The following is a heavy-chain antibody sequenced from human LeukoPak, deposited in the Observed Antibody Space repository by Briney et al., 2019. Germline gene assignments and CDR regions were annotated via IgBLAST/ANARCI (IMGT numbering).Heavy chain of an antibody. J-gene: IGHJ5*02. D-gene: IGHD3-3*01. CDR1: GFTFNGYW. V-gene: IGHV3-74*01. CDR3: VSDLCGGDDQ. CDR2: IDEGGKTI. Sequence: GGSLRLSCAASGFTFNGYWMHWVRQAPGKGLVWVSRIDEGGKTIDYADSVKGRFTISRDNAKDTLYLQMSSLRDEDTAVYYCVSDLCGGDDQWGRGTLVTVSS.